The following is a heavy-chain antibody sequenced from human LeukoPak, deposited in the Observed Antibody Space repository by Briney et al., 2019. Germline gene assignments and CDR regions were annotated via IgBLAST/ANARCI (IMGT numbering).Heavy chain of an antibody. CDR3: ARDQNTVAYNYFDY. D-gene: IGHD2/OR15-2a*01. CDR2: ISSNGGRT. Sequence: GGSLRLSCSASGFIFSSFGWHWVRQAPGKGLEYVSAISSNGGRTYYADSVKGRFTISRDNSKNTLYLQMNSLRAEDTAVYYCARDQNTVAYNYFDYWGQGTLVTVSS. J-gene: IGHJ4*02. V-gene: IGHV3-64*04. CDR1: GFIFSSFG.